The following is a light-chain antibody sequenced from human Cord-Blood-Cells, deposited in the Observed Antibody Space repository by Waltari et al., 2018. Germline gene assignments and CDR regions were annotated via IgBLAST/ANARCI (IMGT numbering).Light chain of an antibody. CDR2: GKN. Sequence: SSELTQDPAVSVALGQTVRITCQGDSLRSYYASWYQQKPGQAAVLVIYGKNNRPSGIPERFSGSSSGNTTSLTITGAQAEDLADYFCSSRFSSRNHLWVFGGGTKLTVL. V-gene: IGLV3-19*01. CDR1: SLRSYY. J-gene: IGLJ3*02. CDR3: SSRFSSRNHLWV.